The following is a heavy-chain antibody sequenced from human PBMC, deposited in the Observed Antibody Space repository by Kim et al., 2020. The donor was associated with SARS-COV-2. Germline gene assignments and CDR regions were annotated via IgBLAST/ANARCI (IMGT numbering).Heavy chain of an antibody. Sequence: SETLSLTCTVSGGSISSSSYYWGWIRQPPGKGLEWIGSIYYSGSTYYNPSLKSRVTISVDTSKNQFSLKLSSVTAADTAVYYCARHAPSSPGFWYFDLWGRGTLVTVSS. J-gene: IGHJ2*01. V-gene: IGHV4-39*01. CDR3: ARHAPSSPGFWYFDL. D-gene: IGHD6-13*01. CDR1: GGSISSSSYY. CDR2: IYYSGST.